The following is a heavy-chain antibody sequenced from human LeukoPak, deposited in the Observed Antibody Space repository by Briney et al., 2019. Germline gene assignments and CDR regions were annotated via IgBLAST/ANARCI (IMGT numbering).Heavy chain of an antibody. Sequence: SETLSLTCTVSGGSISSSSYYWGWIRQPPGKGLEWIGSIYYSGSTYYNPSLKSRVTISVDTSKNQFSLKLSSVTAADTAVYYCAREGTSGTHLNWFDPWGQGTLVTVSS. CDR1: GGSISSSSYY. J-gene: IGHJ5*02. V-gene: IGHV4-39*02. D-gene: IGHD1-1*01. CDR3: AREGTSGTHLNWFDP. CDR2: IYYSGST.